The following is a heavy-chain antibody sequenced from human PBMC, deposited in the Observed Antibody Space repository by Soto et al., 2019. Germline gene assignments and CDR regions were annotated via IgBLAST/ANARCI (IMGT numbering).Heavy chain of an antibody. CDR2: INAGTGNT. Sequence: GASVKVSCKASGYTFTSHAMHWVRQAPGQRREWLGWINAGTGNTRYSQKFEVRVTISMDTSANTSYMEMNSLTSEDTAVYYCARRRADRSHYYYGMDVWGQGXTVTVSS. CDR1: GYTFTSHA. D-gene: IGHD6-13*01. J-gene: IGHJ6*02. CDR3: ARRRADRSHYYYGMDV. V-gene: IGHV1-3*01.